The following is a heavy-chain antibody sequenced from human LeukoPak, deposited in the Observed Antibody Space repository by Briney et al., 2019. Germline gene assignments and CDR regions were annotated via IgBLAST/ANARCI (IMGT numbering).Heavy chain of an antibody. J-gene: IGHJ5*02. CDR1: GGSLSSSSYY. V-gene: IGHV4-39*07. Sequence: SETLSLTCTVSGGSLSSSSYYWGRVRQPPGKGLEWLGSIYYRVSPYYNPSLKSRVTISVDTSKNQFSLKLSSVTAADTAVYYCARETFWSDYKEGWFAPWGQGTLATVSS. CDR2: IYYRVSP. D-gene: IGHD3-3*01. CDR3: ARETFWSDYKEGWFAP.